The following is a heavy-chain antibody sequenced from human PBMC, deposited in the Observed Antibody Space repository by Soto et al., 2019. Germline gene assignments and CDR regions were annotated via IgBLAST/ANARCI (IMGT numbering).Heavy chain of an antibody. CDR3: ARGLISGSHYSGGWYYFDS. D-gene: IGHD1-26*01. V-gene: IGHV4-34*01. CDR1: GGSFSDYI. CDR2: INHSGSA. Sequence: SETLSLTCDVYGGSFSDYIWTWIRQTPGKGLQWIGQINHSGSANYNPSLKSRVTISVHTSSSQFSLELSSVTAANTAVYYCARGLISGSHYSGGWYYFDSWGQGTQVT. J-gene: IGHJ4*02.